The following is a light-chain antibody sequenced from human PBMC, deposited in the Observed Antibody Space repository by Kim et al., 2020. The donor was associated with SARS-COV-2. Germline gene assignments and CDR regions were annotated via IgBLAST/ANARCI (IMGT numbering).Light chain of an antibody. CDR2: GAS. J-gene: IGKJ1*01. CDR3: QQYGSWWT. Sequence: LSPGERATLSCRASQSVSSSYLAWYQQNPGQAPRLLIYGASSRATGIPDRFSGSGSGTDFTLTISRLEPEDFAVYYCQQYGSWWTFGQGTKVDIK. CDR1: QSVSSSY. V-gene: IGKV3-20*01.